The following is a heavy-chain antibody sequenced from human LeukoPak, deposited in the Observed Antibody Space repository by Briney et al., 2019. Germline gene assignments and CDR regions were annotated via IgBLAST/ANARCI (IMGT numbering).Heavy chain of an antibody. J-gene: IGHJ3*02. CDR1: GYSVSSGYY. V-gene: IGHV4-38-2*01. D-gene: IGHD1-26*01. CDR2: IFHSGST. Sequence: PSETLSLTCSVSGYSVSSGYYWGWIRQPPGKGLEWIGTIFHSGSTYYNPSLKSRVTISVDTSKNRFSLKLSSVTAADTAVYYCARHSQWEVIPWTFDRWGQGTMVTVSS. CDR3: ARHSQWEVIPWTFDR.